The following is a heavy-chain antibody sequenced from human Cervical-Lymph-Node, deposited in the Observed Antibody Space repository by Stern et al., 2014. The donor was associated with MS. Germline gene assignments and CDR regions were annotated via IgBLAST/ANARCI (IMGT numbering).Heavy chain of an antibody. CDR3: ARDREEYTFYYYYGMDV. D-gene: IGHD2/OR15-2a*01. CDR1: GFKFSAYA. V-gene: IGHV3-30*04. Sequence: QVQLVESGGGVVQPGRSLRLSCAASGFKFSAYAMFWVRQAPGKGLEWVALISDDGSNKYYSDSVKGRFTVSRDNSVNTLYLQMSSLRVDDTAVYYCARDREEYTFYYYYGMDVWGQGTTVTVCS. CDR2: ISDDGSNK. J-gene: IGHJ6*02.